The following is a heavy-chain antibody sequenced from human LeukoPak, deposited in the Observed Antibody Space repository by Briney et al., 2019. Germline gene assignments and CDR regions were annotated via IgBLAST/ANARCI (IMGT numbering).Heavy chain of an antibody. CDR2: IYYTGNT. J-gene: IGHJ4*02. D-gene: IGHD3-22*01. CDR1: GDSISSYY. V-gene: IGHV4-59*08. Sequence: SETLSLTCTVSGDSISSYYWSWVRQHPGKGLEWIGYIYYTGNTNYNPSLKSRVTISVDTSKNQFSLKLNSVTAADTAVYYCARLPFYDSSGYWGRGTLVTVSS. CDR3: ARLPFYDSSGY.